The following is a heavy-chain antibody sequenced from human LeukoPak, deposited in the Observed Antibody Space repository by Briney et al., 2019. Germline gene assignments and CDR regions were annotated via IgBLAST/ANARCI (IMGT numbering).Heavy chain of an antibody. CDR3: APYINWVAGDV. Sequence: PGGGLRVSCAASGFTCREAVMTWVGEVPGQGLEWVAHINHEGGGIQYVDSVKGRFTISRDNTQGSVYLQMNSLRAEGTAIYHCAPYINWVAGDVWGQGTTVIVS. D-gene: IGHD1-1*01. V-gene: IGHV3-7*01. CDR1: GFTCREAV. CDR2: INHEGGGI. J-gene: IGHJ6*02.